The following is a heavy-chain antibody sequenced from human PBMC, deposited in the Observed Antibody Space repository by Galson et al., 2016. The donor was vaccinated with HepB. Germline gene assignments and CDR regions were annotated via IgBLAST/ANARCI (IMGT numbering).Heavy chain of an antibody. V-gene: IGHV6-1*01. CDR1: GDSVSSNTAA. J-gene: IGHJ4*02. CDR3: VRDPPGDDTTYDL. Sequence: CAISGDSVSSNTAAWNWIRQSPSRGLEWLGRTYYRSKFFNDYAVSGKGRITVKPDTSKNQYTLQLNSVTPEGTAMYYCVRDPPGDDTTYDLWGQGTLVTVSS. CDR2: TYYRSKFFN. D-gene: IGHD2-21*02.